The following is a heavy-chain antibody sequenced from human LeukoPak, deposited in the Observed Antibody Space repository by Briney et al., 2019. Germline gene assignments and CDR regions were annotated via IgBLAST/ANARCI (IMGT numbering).Heavy chain of an antibody. CDR2: INHSGST. J-gene: IGHJ4*02. CDR1: GGSFSGYY. CDR3: ARPYYDSSGPPGY. V-gene: IGHV4-34*01. D-gene: IGHD3-22*01. Sequence: SETLSLTCAVYGGSFSGYYWSWIRQPPGKGLEWIGEINHSGSTNYNPSLKSRVTISVDTSKNQFSLKLSSVTAADTAVYYCARPYYDSSGPPGYWGQGTLVTVSS.